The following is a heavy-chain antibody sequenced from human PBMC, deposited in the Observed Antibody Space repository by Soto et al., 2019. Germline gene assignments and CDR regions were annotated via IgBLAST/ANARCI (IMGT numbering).Heavy chain of an antibody. CDR1: GFTFSSYS. V-gene: IGHV3-48*02. D-gene: IGHD5-18*01. CDR2: ISSSSSTI. J-gene: IGHJ4*02. CDR3: ARDQVLGYSYGWGKY. Sequence: EVQLVESGGGLVQPGGSLRLSCAASGFTFSSYSMNWVRQAPGKGLEWVSYISSSSSTIYYADSVKGRFTISRDNAKNSLYLQMNSLRDEDTAVYYCARDQVLGYSYGWGKYWGQGTLVTVSS.